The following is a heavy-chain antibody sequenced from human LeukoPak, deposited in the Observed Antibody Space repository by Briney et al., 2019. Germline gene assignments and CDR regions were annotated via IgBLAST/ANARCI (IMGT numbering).Heavy chain of an antibody. D-gene: IGHD6-19*01. CDR3: AREAYSSGWYIPYYYYYMDV. CDR1: GFTFSSYT. V-gene: IGHV3-21*01. CDR2: ISSSSRDI. J-gene: IGHJ6*03. Sequence: GGSLRLSCAASGFTFSSYTMNWVRQAPGKGLEWVAAISSSSRDIFYADSVKGRFTISRDNSKNTLYLQMNSLRAEDTAVYYCAREAYSSGWYIPYYYYYMDVWGKGTTVTVSS.